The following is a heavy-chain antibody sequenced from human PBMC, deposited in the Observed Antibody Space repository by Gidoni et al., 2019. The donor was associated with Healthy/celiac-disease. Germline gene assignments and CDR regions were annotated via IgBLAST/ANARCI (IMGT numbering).Heavy chain of an antibody. V-gene: IGHV3-23*01. J-gene: IGHJ6*02. D-gene: IGHD6-13*01. CDR2: ISGSGGST. Sequence: EVQLLESGGGLVQPGGSLRLSCAASGFTFSSYAMSWVRQAPGKGLDWVSAISGSGGSTYYADSVKGRFTISRDNSKNTLYLQMNSLRAEDTAVYYCAKEGYSSSWYEKLYYYYGMDVWGQGTTVTVSS. CDR3: AKEGYSSSWYEKLYYYYGMDV. CDR1: GFTFSSYA.